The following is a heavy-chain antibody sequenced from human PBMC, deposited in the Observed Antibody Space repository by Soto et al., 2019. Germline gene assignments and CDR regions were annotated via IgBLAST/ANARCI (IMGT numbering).Heavy chain of an antibody. V-gene: IGHV3-30-3*01. CDR1: GFTFNAFA. Sequence: QVQLVESGGGVVQPGKSLRLSCAASGFTFNAFAMHWVRQAPGKGLEWVAVTSYDGNNRYYADSVRGRFIISRDNSNNTLYLQMNSLRPEDTAVFYCARNVFTFGELIVPDGMDVWGQGTTVTVSS. CDR2: TSYDGNNR. D-gene: IGHD3-16*02. CDR3: ARNVFTFGELIVPDGMDV. J-gene: IGHJ6*02.